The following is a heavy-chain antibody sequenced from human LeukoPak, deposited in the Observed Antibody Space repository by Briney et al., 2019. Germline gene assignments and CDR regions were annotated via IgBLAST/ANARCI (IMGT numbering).Heavy chain of an antibody. J-gene: IGHJ4*02. V-gene: IGHV3-23*01. CDR1: GFTFSNYG. CDR2: ISGSGANT. D-gene: IGHD4-11*01. Sequence: GGSLRLSCAASGFTFSNYGMSWVRQAPGKGLEWVSVISGSGANTYYADSVKGRFTISRDNSKNTLYLQVNSLRAEDTAVYYCAKAKSYYSNYDYWGQGALVTVSS. CDR3: AKAKSYYSNYDY.